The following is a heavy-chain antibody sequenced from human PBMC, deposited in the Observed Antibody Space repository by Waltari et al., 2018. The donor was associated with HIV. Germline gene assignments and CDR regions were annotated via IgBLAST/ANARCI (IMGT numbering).Heavy chain of an antibody. J-gene: IGHJ4*02. V-gene: IGHV4-34*02. CDR1: GGSSSNYY. Sequence: QVQLQQWGTGLLKPSETLSLTCAVQGGSSSNYYWSWIRQPPGKGLEWIAEINHSGRTNYNPSLKSGLTIAVDTAKTQFSVKLTSVTAADTAVYFCARGQYGPGSREDYCGQGTLVTVAS. CDR2: INHSGRT. D-gene: IGHD3-10*01. CDR3: ARGQYGPGSREDY.